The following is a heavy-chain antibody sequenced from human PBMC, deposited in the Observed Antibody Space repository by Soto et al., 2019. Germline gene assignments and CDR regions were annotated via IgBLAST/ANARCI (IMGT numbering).Heavy chain of an antibody. J-gene: IGHJ6*03. V-gene: IGHV3-64*01. CDR2: ISSNGGST. CDR1: GFTFRRHA. D-gene: IGHD2-21*01. CDR3: ARNLWRYYMDV. Sequence: GGSLRLSCAASGFTFRRHAVNWVRQAPGKGLEHVAAISSNGGSTYYANSVKDRFTISRDNSKNMLYLQMGSLRPEDMAVYYCARNLWRYYMDVWGKGTTVTVSS.